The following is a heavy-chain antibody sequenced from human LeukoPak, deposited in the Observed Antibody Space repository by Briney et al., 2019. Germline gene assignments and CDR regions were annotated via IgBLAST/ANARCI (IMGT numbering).Heavy chain of an antibody. CDR2: IYSGGST. J-gene: IGHJ3*02. V-gene: IGHV3-53*01. CDR1: GFTVSSNY. D-gene: IGHD1-26*01. CDR3: ARELREHGVFDI. Sequence: GGSLRLSCAASGFTVSSNYMSWARQAPGKGLEWVSVIYSGGSTYYADSVKGRFTISRDNSKNTVYLQMNSLRAEDTAVYYCARELREHGVFDIWGRGTMVTVSS.